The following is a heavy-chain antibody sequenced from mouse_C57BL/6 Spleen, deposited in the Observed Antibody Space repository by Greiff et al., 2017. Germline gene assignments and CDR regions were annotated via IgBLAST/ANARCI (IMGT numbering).Heavy chain of an antibody. CDR1: GYAFSSSW. CDR2: IYPGDGDT. Sequence: VKLQESGPELVKPGASVKISCKASGYAFSSSWMNWVKQRPGKGLEWIGRIYPGDGDTNYNGKFKGKATLTADKSSSTAYMQLSSLTSEDSAVYFCASGSHYAMDYWGQGTSVTVSS. J-gene: IGHJ4*01. D-gene: IGHD1-1*01. CDR3: ASGSHYAMDY. V-gene: IGHV1-82*01.